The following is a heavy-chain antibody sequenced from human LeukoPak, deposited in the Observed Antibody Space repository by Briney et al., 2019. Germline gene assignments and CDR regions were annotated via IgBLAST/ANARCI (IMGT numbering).Heavy chain of an antibody. J-gene: IGHJ6*03. D-gene: IGHD3-10*01. V-gene: IGHV4-34*01. CDR3: ARGRLLWFGEFGDMDV. CDR2: INHSGST. Sequence: SETLSLTCAVYGGSFSGYYWSWIRQPPGKGLEWVGEINHSGSTNYNPSLKSRVTISVDTSKNQFSLKLSSVTAADTAVYYCARGRLLWFGEFGDMDVWGKGTTVTVSS. CDR1: GGSFSGYY.